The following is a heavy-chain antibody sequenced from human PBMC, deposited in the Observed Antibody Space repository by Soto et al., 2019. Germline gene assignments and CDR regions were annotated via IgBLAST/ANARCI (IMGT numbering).Heavy chain of an antibody. V-gene: IGHV3-73*01. CDR1: GFTFSGSA. D-gene: IGHD3-16*01. CDR3: TRHYEISYPGGRHGSDAFDI. J-gene: IGHJ3*02. CDR2: IRSKANSYAT. Sequence: SLRLSCAASGFTFSGSAMHWVRQASGKGLEWVGRIRSKANSYATAYAASVKGRFTISRDVSKNTAYLQMNSLKTEDTAVYYCTRHYEISYPGGRHGSDAFDIWGQGTMVTVSS.